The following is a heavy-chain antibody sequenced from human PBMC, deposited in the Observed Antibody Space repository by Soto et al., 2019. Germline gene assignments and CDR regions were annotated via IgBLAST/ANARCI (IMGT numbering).Heavy chain of an antibody. Sequence: SETLSLTCAVSGGSISSGGYSWSWIRQPPGKGLEWIGYIYHSVSTYYNPSLKSRVTISVDRSKNQFSLKLSSVTAADTAVYYCARRGPYYYDSSGYDYWGQGTLVTVSS. V-gene: IGHV4-30-2*01. CDR3: ARRGPYYYDSSGYDY. CDR1: GGSISSGGYS. D-gene: IGHD3-22*01. J-gene: IGHJ4*02. CDR2: IYHSVST.